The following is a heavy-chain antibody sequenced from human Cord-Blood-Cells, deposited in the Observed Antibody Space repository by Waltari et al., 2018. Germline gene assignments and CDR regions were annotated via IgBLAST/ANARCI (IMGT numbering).Heavy chain of an antibody. Sequence: QLQLQESGPGLVKPSETLSLTCTVSGGSISSRSYYWGWIRPPPGKGLEWIVGIYYSGSTDSNPSLMSRVTISVDTSTNQFSLKVGYVTAGDTAVYYCGSDSGSYYGGQGTLVTVS. D-gene: IGHD1-26*01. CDR3: GSDSGSYY. CDR2: IYYSGST. CDR1: GGSISSRSYY. J-gene: IGHJ4*02. V-gene: IGHV4-39*01.